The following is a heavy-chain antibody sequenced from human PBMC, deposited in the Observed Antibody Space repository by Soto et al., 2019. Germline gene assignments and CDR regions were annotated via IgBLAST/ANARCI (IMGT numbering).Heavy chain of an antibody. CDR2: ISSSSSST. CDR1: GFTFSDYY. D-gene: IGHD3-10*01. CDR3: ARYYYASGSYHYYFDY. Sequence: GGSLRLSCAASGFTFSDYYMSWIRQAPGKGLEWVSYISSSSSSTTYADSVKGRFTISRDNAKNSLYLQMNSLRAEDTAVYYCARYYYASGSYHYYFDYWGQGNLVTLSS. V-gene: IGHV3-11*06. J-gene: IGHJ4*02.